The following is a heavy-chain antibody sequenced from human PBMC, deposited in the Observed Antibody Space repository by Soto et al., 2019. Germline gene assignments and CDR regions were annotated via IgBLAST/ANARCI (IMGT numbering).Heavy chain of an antibody. D-gene: IGHD1-1*01. CDR1: GGTFSSYA. CDR2: IIPIFGTA. V-gene: IGHV1-69*06. Sequence: ASVKVSCKASGGTFSSYAISWVRQAPGQGLEWMGGIIPIFGTANYAQKFQGRVTITADKSTSTAYMELSSLRSEDTAVYYCARNGKTTEYYYYGMDVWGQGTTVTVSS. CDR3: ARNGKTTEYYYYGMDV. J-gene: IGHJ6*02.